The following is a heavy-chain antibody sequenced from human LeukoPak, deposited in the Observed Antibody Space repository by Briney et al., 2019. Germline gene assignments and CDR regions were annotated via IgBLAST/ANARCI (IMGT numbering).Heavy chain of an antibody. D-gene: IGHD1-20*01. Sequence: GGSLRLSCAASGFTLRYGMSWVRQAPGRGLEWVSAVSGSGGSTDYADSVKGRFTISRDTSKDTMYLQLNSLRPEDTAVYYCVRVISGTPSWFDPWGQGTLVTVSS. V-gene: IGHV3-23*01. CDR3: VRVISGTPSWFDP. CDR2: VSGSGGST. CDR1: GFTLRYG. J-gene: IGHJ5*02.